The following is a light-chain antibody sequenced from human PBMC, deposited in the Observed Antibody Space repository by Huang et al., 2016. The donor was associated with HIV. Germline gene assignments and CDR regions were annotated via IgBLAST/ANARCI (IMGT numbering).Light chain of an antibody. CDR2: GAS. CDR1: QRVRSN. J-gene: IGKJ1*01. V-gene: IGKV3-15*01. CDR3: QQYNNWPRT. Sequence: EIVMTQSPATLSVSPGERATLSCRASQRVRSNLAWYQPKPGQAPRLLIYGASTRATGIPARFSGSGSGTEFTLTISSLQSEDFAVYYCQQYNNWPRTFGQGTKVEIK.